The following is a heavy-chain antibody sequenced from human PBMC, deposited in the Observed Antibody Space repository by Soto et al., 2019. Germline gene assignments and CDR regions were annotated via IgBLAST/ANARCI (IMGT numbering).Heavy chain of an antibody. D-gene: IGHD3-16*01. J-gene: IGHJ5*01. CDR1: GHTLASYD. CDR3: ARDPFYGWFDS. V-gene: IGHV1-8*01. Sequence: QVQLVKSGAEVRNPGASGKVSCKASGHTLASYDINWVRQATGQGLEGMGWMTPDSGDTGYAQKFQGRVTMTWDTSITTAYMELSSLRSDDTAVYYCARDPFYGWFDSWGQGTLVTVSS. CDR2: MTPDSGDT.